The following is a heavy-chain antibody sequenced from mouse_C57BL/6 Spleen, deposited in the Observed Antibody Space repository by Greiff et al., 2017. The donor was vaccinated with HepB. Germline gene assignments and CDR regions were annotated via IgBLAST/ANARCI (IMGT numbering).Heavy chain of an antibody. D-gene: IGHD3-2*02. CDR3: ARLRLPSY. V-gene: IGHV1-80*01. Sequence: QVQLQQSGAELVKPGASVKISCKASGYAFSSYWMNWVKQRPGKGLEWIGQIYPGDGDTNYNGKFKGKATLTADKSSSTAYMQLISQTSEDSAVYFCARLRLPSYWGQGTLVTVSA. CDR2: IYPGDGDT. J-gene: IGHJ3*01. CDR1: GYAFSSYW.